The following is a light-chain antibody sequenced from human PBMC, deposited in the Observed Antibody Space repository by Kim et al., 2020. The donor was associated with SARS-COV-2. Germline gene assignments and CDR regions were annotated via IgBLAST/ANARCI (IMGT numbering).Light chain of an antibody. V-gene: IGKV3-20*01. J-gene: IGKJ2*03. CDR3: QQYGSSPPYS. Sequence: SPGERAPLSCRASQSFSSTYLAWYQQNPGQVPRLLISGASRRATGIPDRFSGSGSGTDFTLTISGLEPEDSAVYYCQQYGSSPPYSFGPGTKLEI. CDR2: GAS. CDR1: QSFSSTY.